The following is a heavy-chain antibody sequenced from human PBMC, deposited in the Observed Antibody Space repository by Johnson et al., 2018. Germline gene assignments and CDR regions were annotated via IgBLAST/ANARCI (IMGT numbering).Heavy chain of an antibody. CDR2: ISYDGSNK. D-gene: IGHD3-10*01. J-gene: IGHJ6*03. CDR1: GFTFSSYG. Sequence: QVQLVQSGGGVVQPGRSLRLSCAASGFTFSSYGMHWVRQAPGKGLEWVAVISYDGSNKYYADSVKGRFTISRDNSKNTLYLQMNSLRTEGTAVYYCAKAYYYGSNYYYSYMDVWGSGTTVTVSS. V-gene: IGHV3-30*18. CDR3: AKAYYYGSNYYYSYMDV.